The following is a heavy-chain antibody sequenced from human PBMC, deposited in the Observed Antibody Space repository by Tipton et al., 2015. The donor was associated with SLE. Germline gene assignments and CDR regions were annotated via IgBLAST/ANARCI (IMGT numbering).Heavy chain of an antibody. CDR2: INHSGST. CDR3: AREGGYSSGWYDFDY. Sequence: TLSLTCTVSGASISSGSYYWSWIRQPPGKGLEWIGEINHSGSTNYNPSLKSRVTISVDTSKNQFSLKLSSVTAADTVVYYCAREGGYSSGWYDFDYCGQGTLVTVSS. D-gene: IGHD6-19*01. V-gene: IGHV4-61*01. CDR1: GASISSGSYY. J-gene: IGHJ4*02.